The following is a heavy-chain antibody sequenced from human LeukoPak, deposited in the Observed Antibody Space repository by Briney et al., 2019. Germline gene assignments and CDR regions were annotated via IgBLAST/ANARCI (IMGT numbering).Heavy chain of an antibody. D-gene: IGHD6-13*01. Sequence: SVKVSCKASGGTFSSYAISWVRQAPGQGLEWMGGIIPIFGTANYAQKFQGRVTITTDESTSTAYMELSSLRSEDTAVYYCARDLVAAAGTWFDPCGQGTLVTVSS. V-gene: IGHV1-69*05. CDR3: ARDLVAAAGTWFDP. CDR2: IIPIFGTA. J-gene: IGHJ5*02. CDR1: GGTFSSYA.